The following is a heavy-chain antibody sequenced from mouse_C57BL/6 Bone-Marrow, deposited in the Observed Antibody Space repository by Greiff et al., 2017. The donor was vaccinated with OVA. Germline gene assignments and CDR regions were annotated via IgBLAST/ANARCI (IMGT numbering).Heavy chain of an antibody. CDR2: IYTNNCGT. CDR3: ARVRSSVRTY. D-gene: IGHD6-1*01. J-gene: IGHJ3*01. CDR1: GHTFTDYN. Sequence: EVKVVESGPVLVKPGASVKMFCKASGHTFTDYNMHWVKQSHGKSLEWIGYIYTNNCGTSYHQKFKGKATLTVNKYSSTAYMELRSLTSEDSAVYYCARVRSSVRTYWGQGTRVTVSA. V-gene: IGHV1-22*01.